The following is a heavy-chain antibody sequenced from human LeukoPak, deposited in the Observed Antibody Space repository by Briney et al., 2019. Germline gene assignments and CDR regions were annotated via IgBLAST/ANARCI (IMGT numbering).Heavy chain of an antibody. CDR1: GFTFSNSA. D-gene: IGHD6-13*01. V-gene: IGHV3-23*01. CDR3: ARRTSGSSWYSSDY. CDR2: MSSVT. J-gene: IGHJ4*02. Sequence: GGSLRLSCAASGFTFSNSAMSWVRQAPGKGLEWVSAMSSVTYYADSVKGRFTISRDDSKNTLYLQMNSLRAEDTAVYYCARRTSGSSWYSSDYWGQGTLVTVSS.